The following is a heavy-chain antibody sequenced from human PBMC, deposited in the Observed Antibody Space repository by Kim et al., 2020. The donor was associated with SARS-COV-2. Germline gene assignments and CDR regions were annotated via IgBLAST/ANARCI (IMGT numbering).Heavy chain of an antibody. J-gene: IGHJ4*02. CDR1: GGSISSSSYY. CDR3: ARDRSIETNHFDY. V-gene: IGHV4-39*07. D-gene: IGHD2-15*01. CDR2: IYYSGST. Sequence: SETLSLTCTVSGGSISSSSYYWGWIRQPPGKGLEWIGSIYYSGSTYYNPSLKSRVTISVDTSKNQFSLKLSSVTAADTAVYYCARDRSIETNHFDYWGQGTLVTVSS.